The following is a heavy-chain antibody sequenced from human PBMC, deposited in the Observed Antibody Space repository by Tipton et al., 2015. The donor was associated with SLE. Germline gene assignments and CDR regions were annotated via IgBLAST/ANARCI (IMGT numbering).Heavy chain of an antibody. CDR3: ARWGYYGSGRYYHNSWFDP. D-gene: IGHD3-10*01. CDR2: IYYIGRT. J-gene: IGHJ5*02. CDR1: DGSISSHY. Sequence: TLSLTCTVSDGSISSHYWSWIRQPPGKGLEWIGYIYYIGRTNYNPSLKSRVIISVDTSKNQFYLKLSSVTAADTAVYYCARWGYYGSGRYYHNSWFDPRGQGTLVSVSS. V-gene: IGHV4-59*11.